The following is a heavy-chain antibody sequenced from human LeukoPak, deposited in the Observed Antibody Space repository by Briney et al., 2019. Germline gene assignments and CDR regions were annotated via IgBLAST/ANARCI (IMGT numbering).Heavy chain of an antibody. CDR3: ARDVEMDY. CDR2: IYSGGTT. Sequence: GGSLRLSCAASGFTVSSNYMSWVRLAPGKGLEWVSVIYSGGTTYYADSVEGRFTISRDNSKNTLYLQMNSLRAEDTAVYYCARDVEMDYWGQGTLVTVSS. V-gene: IGHV3-66*02. D-gene: IGHD5-24*01. J-gene: IGHJ4*02. CDR1: GFTVSSNY.